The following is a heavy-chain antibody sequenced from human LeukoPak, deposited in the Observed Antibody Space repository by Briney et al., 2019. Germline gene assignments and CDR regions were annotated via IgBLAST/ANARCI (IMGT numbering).Heavy chain of an antibody. CDR2: FYNDGRR. CDR1: GFTVSNNY. J-gene: IGHJ6*04. V-gene: IGHV3-53*01. CDR3: AELGITMIGGV. Sequence: GGSLRLSCAASGFTVSNNYMSWVRQAPGKGLEWVSVFYNDGRRDYADSAKGRFTISRDNAKNSLYLQMNSLRAEDTAVYYCAELGITMIGGVWGKGTTVTISS. D-gene: IGHD3-10*02.